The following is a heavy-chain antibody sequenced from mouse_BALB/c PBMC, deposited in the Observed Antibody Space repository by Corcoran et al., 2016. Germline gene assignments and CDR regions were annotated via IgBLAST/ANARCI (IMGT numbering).Heavy chain of an antibody. V-gene: IGHV1S34*01. CDR2: ISCYNGAT. D-gene: IGHD2-4*01. Sequence: LVKTGASVKISCKASGYSFTGYYMHWVKQSHGKSLEWIGYISCYNGATSYNQKFKGKATFTVDTSSSTAYMQFNSLTSEDSAVYYCARGDYESENYFDYWGQGTTLTVSS. J-gene: IGHJ2*01. CDR3: ARGDYESENYFDY. CDR1: GYSFTGYY.